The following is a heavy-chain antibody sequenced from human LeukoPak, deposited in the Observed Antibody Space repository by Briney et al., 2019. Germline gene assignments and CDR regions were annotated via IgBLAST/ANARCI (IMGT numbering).Heavy chain of an antibody. CDR1: GFTFSSYS. J-gene: IGHJ6*04. V-gene: IGHV3-21*01. D-gene: IGHD5-12*01. CDR3: ASLDIVATTPYYYYGMDV. CDR2: ISSSSSYI. Sequence: GGSLRLSCAASGFTFSSYSMNWVRQAPGKGLEWVSSISSSSSYIYYADSVKGRFTISRDNAKNSLYLQMNSLRAEDTAVYYCASLDIVATTPYYYYGMDVWGKGTTVTVSS.